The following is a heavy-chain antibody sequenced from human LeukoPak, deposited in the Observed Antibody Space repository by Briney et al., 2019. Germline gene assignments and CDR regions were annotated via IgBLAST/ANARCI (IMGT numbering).Heavy chain of an antibody. CDR1: GYTLTELS. J-gene: IGHJ4*02. CDR2: FDPEDGET. CDR3: AAYYYDSSGYWRTAPFDY. D-gene: IGHD3-22*01. Sequence: ASVRVSCKVSGYTLTELSMHWVRQAPGKGLEWMGGFDPEDGETIYAQKFQGRVTMTEDTSTDTAYMELSSLRSEDTAVYYCAAYYYDSSGYWRTAPFDYWGQGTLVTVSS. V-gene: IGHV1-24*01.